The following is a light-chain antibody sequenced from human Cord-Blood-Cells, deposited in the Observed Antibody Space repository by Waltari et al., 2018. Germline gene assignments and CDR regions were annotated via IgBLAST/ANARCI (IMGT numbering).Light chain of an antibody. CDR1: PGAVTSGHY. V-gene: IGLV7-46*01. J-gene: IGLJ3*02. Sequence: QAVVTQEPSLTVSPGGTVNLTCGSSPGAVTSGHYPSWFQQKPGQPPRTLIYDTSNKHSWTPARFSGSLLGGKAALTLSGAQPEDEAEYYCLLSYSGAWVFGGGTKLTVL. CDR2: DTS. CDR3: LLSYSGAWV.